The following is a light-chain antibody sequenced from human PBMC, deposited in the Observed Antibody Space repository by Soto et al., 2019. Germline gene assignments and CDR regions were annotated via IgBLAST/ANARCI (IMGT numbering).Light chain of an antibody. CDR1: QSLSSSS. V-gene: IGKV3D-20*02. CDR3: QQRSNWIT. Sequence: SPVAGANLSCMASQSLSSSSLAWYQQKPGQAPRLLIYDTSYRATGIPARFSGSGSGTDFTLTISSLEPEDFAVYYCQQRSNWITFGQGTRLEIK. CDR2: DTS. J-gene: IGKJ5*01.